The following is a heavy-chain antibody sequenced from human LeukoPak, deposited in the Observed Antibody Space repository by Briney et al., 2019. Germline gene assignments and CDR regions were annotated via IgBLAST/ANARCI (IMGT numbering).Heavy chain of an antibody. CDR2: IRYDGSNK. CDR3: ARDPQYYDILTGYSEGGYFDY. D-gene: IGHD3-9*01. V-gene: IGHV3-30*02. J-gene: IGHJ4*02. Sequence: PGGSLRLSCAASGFTFSSYGMHWVRQAPGKGLEWVAFIRYDGSNKYYADSVKGRFTISRDNSKNTLYLQMNSLRAEDTAVYYCARDPQYYDILTGYSEGGYFDYWGQGTLVTVSS. CDR1: GFTFSSYG.